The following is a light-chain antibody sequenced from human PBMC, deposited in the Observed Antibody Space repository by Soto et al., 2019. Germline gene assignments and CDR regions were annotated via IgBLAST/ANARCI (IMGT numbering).Light chain of an antibody. CDR3: PQDDNRPLT. CDR2: DAS. CDR1: QDISNY. Sequence: DIQMTQSPSSLSASVGDRVTITCQASQDISNYLNWYQQKPGKAPKLLIYDASNLETGVPSRFSGSGSGTDFTFTISSLQPEDIATYYCPQDDNRPLTFGGWTKVEIK. V-gene: IGKV1-33*01. J-gene: IGKJ4*01.